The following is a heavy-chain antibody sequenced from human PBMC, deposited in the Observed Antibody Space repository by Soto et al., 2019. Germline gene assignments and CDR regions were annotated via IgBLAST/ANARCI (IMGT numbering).Heavy chain of an antibody. Sequence: QVQLVQSGAEVKKPGASVKVSCKASGYTFTSYGISWVRQAPGQGLEWMGWISAYNGNTNYAQKLQGRVTMTTDTPPSTAYMELRSLRSDDTAVNYCARDRGAYGMDVWGQGTTVTVSS. J-gene: IGHJ6*02. CDR1: GYTFTSYG. CDR2: ISAYNGNT. V-gene: IGHV1-18*01. CDR3: ARDRGAYGMDV.